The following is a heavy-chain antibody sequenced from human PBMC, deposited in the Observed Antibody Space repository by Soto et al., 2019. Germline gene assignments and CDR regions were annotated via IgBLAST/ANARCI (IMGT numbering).Heavy chain of an antibody. CDR2: IWHDGGEK. D-gene: IGHD6-19*01. J-gene: IGHJ4*01. Sequence: QVQLVESGGDVVRPGGSLRLSCAASGFTFSDFGMHWVRQTPGKGLEWVALIWHDGGEKNYADSVKGRFTISRDNSMNTLFLQMNSLRAEDACVYYCTKAIAVGGYHFDFWGHGTPVTVSS. CDR3: TKAIAVGGYHFDF. V-gene: IGHV3-33*02. CDR1: GFTFSDFG.